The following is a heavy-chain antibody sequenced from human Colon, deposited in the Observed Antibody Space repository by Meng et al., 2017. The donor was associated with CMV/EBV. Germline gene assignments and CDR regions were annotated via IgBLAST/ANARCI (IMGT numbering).Heavy chain of an antibody. J-gene: IGHJ4*02. CDR2: ISTNTGNP. Sequence: KASGYNFTSNNMMWVRQAPGQGPEWMGWISTNTGNPTYAQGFTGRFVFSLDTSVSTTYLQISSLKAEDTAVYYCARDGLSGRYFDYWGQGTLVTVSS. CDR1: GYNFTSNN. D-gene: IGHD1-26*01. V-gene: IGHV7-4-1*02. CDR3: ARDGLSGRYFDY.